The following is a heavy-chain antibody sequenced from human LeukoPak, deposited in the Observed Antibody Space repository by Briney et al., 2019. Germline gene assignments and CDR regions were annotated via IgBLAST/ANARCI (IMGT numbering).Heavy chain of an antibody. V-gene: IGHV3-30*18. Sequence: PGGSLRLSCAASGFTFSSYGTHWVRQAPGKGLEWVAVISYDGSNKYYADSVKGRFTISRDNSKNTLYLQMNSLRAEDTAVYYCAKLPRSGDSFDIWGQGTMVTVSS. CDR2: ISYDGSNK. J-gene: IGHJ3*02. CDR1: GFTFSSYG. CDR3: AKLPRSGDSFDI.